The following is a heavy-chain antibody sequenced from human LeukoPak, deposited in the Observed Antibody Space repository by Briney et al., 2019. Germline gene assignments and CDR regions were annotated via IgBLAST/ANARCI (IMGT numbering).Heavy chain of an antibody. CDR2: IKQDGSKK. D-gene: IGHD5-24*01. CDR1: GFPFSSYW. Sequence: GGSLRLYCVASGFPFSSYWMTWVRQAPGKGLEWVANIKQDGSKKSYVDSVKGRFTISRDNAKNSLYLQMTSLRAEDTAIYYCTRVGYIDEGIDYWGQGTLVTVSS. V-gene: IGHV3-7*04. CDR3: TRVGYIDEGIDY. J-gene: IGHJ4*02.